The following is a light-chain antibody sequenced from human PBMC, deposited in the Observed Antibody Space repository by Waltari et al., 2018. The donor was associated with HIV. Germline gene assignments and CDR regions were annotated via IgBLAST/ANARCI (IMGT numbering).Light chain of an antibody. CDR1: SRDVGSYNL. V-gene: IGLV2-23*01. Sequence: SALTQPASVSGSPGQAITVSCTGSSRDVGSYNLVSWYQQHPGKAPKRMIYEDDKRPSGVSNRFSGSKSGNTASLTISGLQAEDEADYYCCSYAGSTTWLFGGGTKLTVL. CDR2: EDD. J-gene: IGLJ3*02. CDR3: CSYAGSTTWL.